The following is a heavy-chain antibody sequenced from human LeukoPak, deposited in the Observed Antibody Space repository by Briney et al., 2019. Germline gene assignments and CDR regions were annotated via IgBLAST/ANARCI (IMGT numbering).Heavy chain of an antibody. CDR1: GFTVSSNY. D-gene: IGHD2-2*02. Sequence: GGSLRLSCAASGFTVSSNYMSWVRQAPGKGLEWVSVIYSGGSTYYADSVKGRFTISRDNSKNTLYLQMNSLRAEDTAVYYCAREGGYCSSTSCYTSFDYWGQGTLVTVSS. CDR2: IYSGGST. V-gene: IGHV3-53*01. J-gene: IGHJ4*02. CDR3: AREGGYCSSTSCYTSFDY.